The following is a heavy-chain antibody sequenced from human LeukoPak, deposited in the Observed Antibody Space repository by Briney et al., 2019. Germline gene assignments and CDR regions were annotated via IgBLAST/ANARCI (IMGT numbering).Heavy chain of an antibody. Sequence: PSETLSLTCTVSGGSISSYYWSWIRQPPGKGLEWIGYIYYSGSTNYNPSLKSRVTISVDTSKNQFSLKLSSVTAADTAVYYCARARLGYCSSTSCLNWFDPWGQGTLVTVSS. CDR3: ARARLGYCSSTSCLNWFDP. V-gene: IGHV4-59*01. CDR2: IYYSGST. CDR1: GGSISSYY. J-gene: IGHJ5*02. D-gene: IGHD2-2*01.